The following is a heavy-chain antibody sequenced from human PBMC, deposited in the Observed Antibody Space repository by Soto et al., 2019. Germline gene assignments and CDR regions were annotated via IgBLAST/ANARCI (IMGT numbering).Heavy chain of an antibody. CDR3: ARIDPYSDKYFDY. V-gene: IGHV4-59*08. D-gene: IGHD5-12*01. CDR1: GGSISSYY. J-gene: IGHJ4*02. CDR2: IYYSGST. Sequence: PSETLSLTCTVSGGSISSYYWSWIRQPPGKGLEWIGYIYYSGSTNYNPSLKSRVTISVDTSKNQFSLKLSSVTAADTAVYYCARIDPYSDKYFDYWGQGTLVTVSS.